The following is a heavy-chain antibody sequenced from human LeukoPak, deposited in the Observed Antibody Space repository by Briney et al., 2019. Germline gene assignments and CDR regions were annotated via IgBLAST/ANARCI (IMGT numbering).Heavy chain of an antibody. CDR2: IYTSGST. CDR1: GGSISSYY. D-gene: IGHD3-22*01. V-gene: IGHV4-4*07. Sequence: PSETLSLTCTVSGGSISSYYWSWIRQPAGKGLEWIGRIYTSGSTNYNSSLKSRVTMSVDTSKNQFSLKLSSVTAADTAVYYCARDQPWTYYYDSSGYYFDYWGQGTLVTVSS. J-gene: IGHJ4*02. CDR3: ARDQPWTYYYDSSGYYFDY.